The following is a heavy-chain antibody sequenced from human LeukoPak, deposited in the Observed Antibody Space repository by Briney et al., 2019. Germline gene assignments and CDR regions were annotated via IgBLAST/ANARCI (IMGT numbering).Heavy chain of an antibody. CDR2: ISDSGAIT. CDR3: AKLRAARPGY. Sequence: GGSLRLSCAASGFTFSIHGMNWVRQAPGKGLEWVSGISDSGAITNYADSVKGRFTISRDNSKNTLYLQMHSLRPEDTAIYYCAKLRAARPGYWGQGTLVTVSS. J-gene: IGHJ4*02. D-gene: IGHD6-6*01. CDR1: GFTFSIHG. V-gene: IGHV3-23*01.